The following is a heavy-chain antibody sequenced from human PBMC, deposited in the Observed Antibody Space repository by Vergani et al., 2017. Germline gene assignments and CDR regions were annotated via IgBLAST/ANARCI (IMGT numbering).Heavy chain of an antibody. D-gene: IGHD3-10*01. CDR1: GFTFSNAW. V-gene: IGHV3-15*01. CDR3: TTDYYYGSWSYFSGVDY. CDR2: IKSKTDGGTT. J-gene: IGHJ4*02. Sequence: EVQLVESGGGLVKPGGSLRLSCAASGFTFSNAWMSWVRQAPGKGLEWVGRIKSKTDGGTTDYAAPVKGRFTISRDDSKNTLYLQMNSLKTEDTAVYYCTTDYYYGSWSYFSGVDYWGQGSLVTVSS.